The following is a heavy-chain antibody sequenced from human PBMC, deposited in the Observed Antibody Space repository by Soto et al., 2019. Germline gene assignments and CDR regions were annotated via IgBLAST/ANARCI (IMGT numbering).Heavy chain of an antibody. D-gene: IGHD3-3*01. CDR3: ARTYYDFWGYGMDV. CDR1: GFTFSSYS. V-gene: IGHV3-48*02. Sequence: PGGSLRLSCAASGFTFSSYSMNWVRQAPGKGLEWVSYISSSSSTIYYADSVKGRFTISRDNAKNSLYLQMNSLRDEDTAVYYCARTYYDFWGYGMDVWGQGTTVTVS. J-gene: IGHJ6*02. CDR2: ISSSSSTI.